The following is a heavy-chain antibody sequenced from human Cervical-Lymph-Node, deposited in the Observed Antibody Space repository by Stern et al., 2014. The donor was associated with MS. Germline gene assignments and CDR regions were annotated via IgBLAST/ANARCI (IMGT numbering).Heavy chain of an antibody. CDR3: AREATRIVVGIDY. D-gene: IGHD1-26*01. Sequence: VQLVESGAEMMKPGASVKVSCKASGYAFTAFFIHWVRQVPGQGLEWMGRLNPNSDDPTYAQNFQDRVTLTRDTSIGTAYLELSRLTSADTAVYYCAREATRIVVGIDYWGQGTQVTVSS. V-gene: IGHV1-2*06. CDR1: GYAFTAFF. J-gene: IGHJ4*02. CDR2: LNPNSDDP.